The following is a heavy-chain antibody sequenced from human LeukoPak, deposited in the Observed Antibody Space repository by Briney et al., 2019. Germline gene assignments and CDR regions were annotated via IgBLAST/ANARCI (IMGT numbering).Heavy chain of an antibody. CDR3: ARDSDFWSGYYYFDY. Sequence: PSETLSLTCTVSGGSISRADYYWRWIRQPPGKGLEWIGYIYYSGSTYYNQSLKRRATVSVDTSKNQFSLNLSSVTASDTAVYYCARDSDFWSGYYYFDYWGQGTLGTVSS. CDR2: IYYSGST. J-gene: IGHJ4*02. V-gene: IGHV4-30-4*08. D-gene: IGHD3-3*01. CDR1: GGSISRADYY.